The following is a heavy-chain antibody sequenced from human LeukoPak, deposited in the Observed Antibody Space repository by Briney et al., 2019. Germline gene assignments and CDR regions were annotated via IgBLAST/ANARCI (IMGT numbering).Heavy chain of an antibody. CDR1: GFTFSSYG. Sequence: PGGSLRLSCAASGFTFSSYGMHWVRQAPGKGLEWVANIKQDGSEKYYVDSVKGRFTISRDNAKNSLYLQMNSLRAEDTAVYCCASSSGIAGGDYWGQGTLVTVSS. D-gene: IGHD6-13*01. CDR3: ASSSGIAGGDY. J-gene: IGHJ4*02. CDR2: IKQDGSEK. V-gene: IGHV3-7*01.